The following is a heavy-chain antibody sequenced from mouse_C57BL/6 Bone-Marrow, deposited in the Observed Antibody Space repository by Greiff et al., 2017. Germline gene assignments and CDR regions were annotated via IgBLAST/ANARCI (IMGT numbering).Heavy chain of an antibody. Sequence: VQLQQSGAELARPGASVKMSCKASGYTFTSYTMHWVKQRPGQGLEWIGYINPSSGYTTYNQKFKDKATLTADKSSSTAYMQLSSLTSEDSAVYFSARGAGSGWYFDVWGTETTVTVSS. CDR2: INPSSGYT. V-gene: IGHV1-4*01. D-gene: IGHD3-1*01. CDR3: ARGAGSGWYFDV. J-gene: IGHJ1*03. CDR1: GYTFTSYT.